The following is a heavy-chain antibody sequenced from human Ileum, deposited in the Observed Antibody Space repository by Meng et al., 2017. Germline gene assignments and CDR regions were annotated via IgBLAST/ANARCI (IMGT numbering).Heavy chain of an antibody. D-gene: IGHD1-26*01. CDR1: GGPISTSDW. V-gene: IGHV4-4*02. CDR2: IHHSGST. CDR3: VREWSGSYRHFDY. J-gene: IGHJ4*02. Sequence: VMPQQSGPGLLTPSGALSLTCAGSGGPISTSDWWSWVRQPPGKGLEWIGEIHHSGSTNYNPSLKSRVTISVDKSKNQFSLKLNSVTAADTAVYYCVREWSGSYRHFDYWGQGTLVTVSS.